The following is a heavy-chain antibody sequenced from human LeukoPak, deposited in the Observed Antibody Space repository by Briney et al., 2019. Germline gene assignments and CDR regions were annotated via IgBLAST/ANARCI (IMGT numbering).Heavy chain of an antibody. CDR1: GGTFSSYA. J-gene: IGHJ4*02. V-gene: IGHV1-69*05. D-gene: IGHD6-13*01. Sequence: SVKVSCTASGGTFSSYAISWVRQAPGQGLEWMGGIIPIFGTANYAQKFQGRVTITTDESTSTAYMELSSLRSEDTAVYYCARDQQQLVLLDYWGQGTLVTASS. CDR2: IIPIFGTA. CDR3: ARDQQQLVLLDY.